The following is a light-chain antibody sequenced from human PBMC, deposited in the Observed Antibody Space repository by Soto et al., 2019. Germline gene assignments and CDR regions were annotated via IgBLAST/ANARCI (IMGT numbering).Light chain of an antibody. CDR1: SSDVGGYNY. V-gene: IGLV2-14*03. J-gene: IGLJ2*01. Sequence: QSALTQPASVSGSPGQSITISCTGTSSDVGGYNYVSWYQQHPGKAPKLIIFDVSKRPSGVSNRFSGSKSGNTASLTISGRQAEDEAEYHCSSYTGSSSPVLFGGGTKVTVL. CDR3: SSYTGSSSPVL. CDR2: DVS.